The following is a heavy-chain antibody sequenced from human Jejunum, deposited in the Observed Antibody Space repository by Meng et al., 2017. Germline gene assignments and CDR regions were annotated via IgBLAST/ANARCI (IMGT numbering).Heavy chain of an antibody. CDR1: GFSISSGNY. Sequence: GSLRLSCTVSGFSISSGNYWGWIRQPPGKGLEWIGSLYHSVSTYYNPSLKSRLTISVDTSKNQFSLRLTSVTAADTALYYCARAADNSGWYSNIWGQGTMVTVSS. V-gene: IGHV4-38-2*02. D-gene: IGHD6-19*01. CDR2: LYHSVST. CDR3: ARAADNSGWYSNI. J-gene: IGHJ3*02.